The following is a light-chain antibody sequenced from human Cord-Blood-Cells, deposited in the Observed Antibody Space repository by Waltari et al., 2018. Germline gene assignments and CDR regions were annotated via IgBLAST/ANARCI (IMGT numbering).Light chain of an antibody. J-gene: IGKJ1*01. CDR1: QSISTW. Sequence: DIQMTQSPSTLSASVGARVTSTSRASQSISTWLAWYQQKPGKAPKLLIYKASSLESGVPSRFSGSGSGTEFTLTISSLQPDDFATYYCQQYNSYPWTFGQGTKVEIK. CDR2: KAS. V-gene: IGKV1-5*03. CDR3: QQYNSYPWT.